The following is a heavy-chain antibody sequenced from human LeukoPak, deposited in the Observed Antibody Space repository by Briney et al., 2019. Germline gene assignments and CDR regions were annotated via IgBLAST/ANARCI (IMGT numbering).Heavy chain of an antibody. V-gene: IGHV1-18*01. Sequence: ASVKVSCKASGYTFTSYGISWVRQAPGQGLEWMGWIGAYNGNTNYAQKLQGRVTMTTDTSTSTAYMELRSLRPDDTAVYYCARGGQITMVRGKNWFDPWGQGTLVTVSS. J-gene: IGHJ5*02. CDR1: GYTFTSYG. CDR2: IGAYNGNT. D-gene: IGHD3-10*01. CDR3: ARGGQITMVRGKNWFDP.